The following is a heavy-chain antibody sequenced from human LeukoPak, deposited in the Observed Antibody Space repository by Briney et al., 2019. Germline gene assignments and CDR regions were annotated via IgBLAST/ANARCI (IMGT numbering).Heavy chain of an antibody. D-gene: IGHD1-26*01. CDR2: IRYDGSNK. Sequence: PGGSLRLSCAASGFTFSSYGMHWVRQAPGKGLEWVAFIRYDGSNKYYADSVKGRFTISRDNSKNTLYLQMNSLRAEDTAVYYCAKDLVGATTRGLLYYYYMDVWGKGTTVTVSS. V-gene: IGHV3-30*02. CDR3: AKDLVGATTRGLLYYYYMDV. CDR1: GFTFSSYG. J-gene: IGHJ6*03.